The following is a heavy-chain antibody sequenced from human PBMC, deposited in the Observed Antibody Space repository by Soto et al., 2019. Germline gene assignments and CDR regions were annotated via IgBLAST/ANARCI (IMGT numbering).Heavy chain of an antibody. Sequence: QVQLQQWGAGLLKPSETLSLTCAVYGGSFSGYYWSWIRQPPGKGLEWIGEINHSGSTNYNPSLKSRVAISVETSKNQFPLKLSSVTAAPTAVYYCARGGFGVFAGAAGGFDYWGQGTLVTVSS. V-gene: IGHV4-34*01. J-gene: IGHJ4*02. CDR3: ARGGFGVFAGAAGGFDY. D-gene: IGHD6-13*01. CDR1: GGSFSGYY. CDR2: INHSGST.